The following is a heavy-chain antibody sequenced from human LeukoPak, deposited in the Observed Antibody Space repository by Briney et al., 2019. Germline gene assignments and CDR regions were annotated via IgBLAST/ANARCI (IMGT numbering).Heavy chain of an antibody. Sequence: GGSLRLSCAASGVTFSSYAMNWVRQAPGKGLEWVSAISGSGGSTYYADSVKGRFTISRDNSKNTLYLQMNSLRAEDTAVYYCAKDQKSSGWPGYYFDYWGQGTLVTVSS. D-gene: IGHD6-19*01. CDR1: GVTFSSYA. V-gene: IGHV3-23*01. J-gene: IGHJ4*02. CDR2: ISGSGGST. CDR3: AKDQKSSGWPGYYFDY.